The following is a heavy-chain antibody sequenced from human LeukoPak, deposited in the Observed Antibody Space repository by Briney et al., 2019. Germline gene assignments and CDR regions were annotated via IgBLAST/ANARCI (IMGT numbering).Heavy chain of an antibody. CDR3: ARGSAWSRH. CDR1: EFTFSTYW. V-gene: IGHV3-7*04. CDR2: IKQDGSEN. Sequence: PGGSLRLSCAASEFTFSTYWMTWVRQAPGKGLEWVANIKQDGSENYYVDSVKGRFTVSRDNAKNSLYLQMNSLGAEDTAVYYCARGSAWSRHWGQGTLVSVSS. D-gene: IGHD3-3*01. J-gene: IGHJ4*02.